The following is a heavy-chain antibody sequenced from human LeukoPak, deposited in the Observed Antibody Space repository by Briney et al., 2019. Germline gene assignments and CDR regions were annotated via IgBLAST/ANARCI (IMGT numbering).Heavy chain of an antibody. J-gene: IGHJ4*02. D-gene: IGHD3-22*01. CDR2: VSTNDGNT. Sequence: GASVKVSCKASGYTFTNYRIAWVRQAPGQGLEWMGWVSTNDGNTVYAQRLQGRVTMTTDTSTSVAYMELRSLTSDDTAVYYCTRAPPGMTMMTDYWGQGTLVTVSS. V-gene: IGHV1-18*01. CDR3: TRAPPGMTMMTDY. CDR1: GYTFTNYR.